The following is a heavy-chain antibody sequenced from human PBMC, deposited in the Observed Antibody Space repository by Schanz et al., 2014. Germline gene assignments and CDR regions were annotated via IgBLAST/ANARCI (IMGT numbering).Heavy chain of an antibody. D-gene: IGHD3-10*01. Sequence: QVQLVQSGGEMKKPGASLKVSCKASGYSFSAHYLHWEREAPGQGLDWMGIINPSGGGTSYALRFQDRLTMTRDASTSTVYMELSSLRSEDTAVYFCTSEAHNHDGLRSYSNVWGQGTLVTVTS. CDR3: TSEAHNHDGLRSYSNV. CDR1: GYSFSAHY. V-gene: IGHV1-46*01. J-gene: IGHJ4*02. CDR2: INPSGGGT.